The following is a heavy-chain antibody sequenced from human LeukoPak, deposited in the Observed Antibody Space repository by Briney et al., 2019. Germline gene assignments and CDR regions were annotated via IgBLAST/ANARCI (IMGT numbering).Heavy chain of an antibody. Sequence: GASVKVSCKASGYTFTSYGISWVRQAPGQGLEWMGWISAYNGNTNYAQKLQGRVTMTTDTSTSTAYMELRSLRSDDTAVYYCARQGEVGRYYDSSGYSYYFDYWGQGTLVTVSS. CDR1: GYTFTSYG. D-gene: IGHD3-22*01. V-gene: IGHV1-18*01. J-gene: IGHJ4*02. CDR3: ARQGEVGRYYDSSGYSYYFDY. CDR2: ISAYNGNT.